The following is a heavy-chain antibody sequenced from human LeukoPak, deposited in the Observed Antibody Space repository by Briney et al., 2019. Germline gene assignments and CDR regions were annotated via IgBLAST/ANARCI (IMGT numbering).Heavy chain of an antibody. D-gene: IGHD5-18*01. CDR1: EFTFNSYG. Sequence: GGSLRLSCAASEFTFNSYGMHWVRQAPGKGLEWVAFIRYDGSNKYYADSVKGRFTISRDNSKHTLYLQMNSLRAEDTAVYYCAKRGAYSPPYWGQGTLVTVSS. CDR3: AKRGAYSPPY. V-gene: IGHV3-30*02. J-gene: IGHJ4*02. CDR2: IRYDGSNK.